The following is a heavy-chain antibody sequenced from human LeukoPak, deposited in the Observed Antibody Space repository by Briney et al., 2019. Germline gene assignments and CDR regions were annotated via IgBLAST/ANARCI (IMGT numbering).Heavy chain of an antibody. V-gene: IGHV1-18*01. CDR1: GYAFTSYG. J-gene: IGHJ6*02. Sequence: ASVKVSCKASGYAFTSYGISWVRQAPGQGLEWMGWISAYNGNTNYAQKLQGRVTMTTDTSTSTAYMELRSLRSYDTAVYYCARDEGYSSSWSLYYYYYGMDVWGQGTTVTVSS. D-gene: IGHD6-13*01. CDR2: ISAYNGNT. CDR3: ARDEGYSSSWSLYYYYYGMDV.